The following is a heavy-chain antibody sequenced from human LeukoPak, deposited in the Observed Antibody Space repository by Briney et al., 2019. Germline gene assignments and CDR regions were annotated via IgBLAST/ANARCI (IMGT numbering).Heavy chain of an antibody. V-gene: IGHV3-66*01. J-gene: IGHJ4*02. D-gene: IGHD6-19*01. Sequence: GGSLRLSCAASGFTVSSSFMNWVRQAPGKGLEWASTIYNNDNTNYADSLKGRFTISRDSSTNTLYLQMNSLRAEDTAVYFCARASQWLAFDYWGQGTLVTVSS. CDR3: ARASQWLAFDY. CDR2: IYNNDNT. CDR1: GFTVSSSF.